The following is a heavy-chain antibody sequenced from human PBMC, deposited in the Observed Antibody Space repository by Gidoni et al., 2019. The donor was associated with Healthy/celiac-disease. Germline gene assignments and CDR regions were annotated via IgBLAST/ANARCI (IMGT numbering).Heavy chain of an antibody. Sequence: QVQLVESGGGVVQPGRSLRLSCAASGFPFSSYGMHWVRQAPGKGLEWVAVIWYDGSNKYYADSVKGRFTISRDNSKNTLYLQMNSLRAEDTAVYYCARDLVWFGELLPFDYWGQGTLVTVSS. V-gene: IGHV3-33*01. D-gene: IGHD3-10*01. CDR2: IWYDGSNK. CDR3: ARDLVWFGELLPFDY. J-gene: IGHJ4*02. CDR1: GFPFSSYG.